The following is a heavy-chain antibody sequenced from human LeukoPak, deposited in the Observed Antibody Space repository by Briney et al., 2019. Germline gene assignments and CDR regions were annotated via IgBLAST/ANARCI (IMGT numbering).Heavy chain of an antibody. J-gene: IGHJ4*02. CDR3: AKTAVRWFGETIDY. D-gene: IGHD3-10*01. Sequence: GGSLRLSCAASGFTFSSYAMSWVRQAPGKGLEWVSAISRGGDSTYYADSVKGRFTISRDNSKNTLYLQMNSLRAEDTAIFYCAKTAVRWFGETIDYWGQGALVTVSS. CDR1: GFTFSSYA. V-gene: IGHV3-23*01. CDR2: ISRGGDST.